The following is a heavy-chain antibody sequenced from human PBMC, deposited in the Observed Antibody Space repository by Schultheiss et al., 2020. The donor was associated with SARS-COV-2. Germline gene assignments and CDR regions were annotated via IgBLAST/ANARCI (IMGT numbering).Heavy chain of an antibody. J-gene: IGHJ3*02. CDR1: GFTFSDYY. CDR3: ARVEVVPAAMWIHDAFDI. CDR2: ISSSSSTI. V-gene: IGHV3-11*04. D-gene: IGHD5-18*01. Sequence: GGSLRLSCAASGFTFSDYYMSWIRQAPGKGLEWVSYISSSSSTIYYADSVKGRFTISRDNAKNSLYLQMNSLRAEDTAVYYCARVEVVPAAMWIHDAFDIWGQGTMDTV.